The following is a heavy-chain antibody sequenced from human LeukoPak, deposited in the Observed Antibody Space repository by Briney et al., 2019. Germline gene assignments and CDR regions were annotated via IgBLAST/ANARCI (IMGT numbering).Heavy chain of an antibody. CDR1: GFTFSSYS. CDR3: ARNKKGDRYTYGHDY. Sequence: KPGGSLRLSCAASGFTFSSYSMNWVRQAPGKGLEWVSSISSSSNYIYYADSMKGRFTISRDNAKNSLYLQMNSLRAEDTAVYYCARNKKGDRYTYGHDYWGQGTLVTVSS. D-gene: IGHD5-18*01. J-gene: IGHJ4*02. CDR2: ISSSSNYI. V-gene: IGHV3-21*01.